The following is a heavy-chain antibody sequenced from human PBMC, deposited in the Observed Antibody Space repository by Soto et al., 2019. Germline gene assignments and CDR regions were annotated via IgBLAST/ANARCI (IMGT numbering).Heavy chain of an antibody. V-gene: IGHV4-30-4*01. CDR2: IYYSGTN. CDR3: AGATENYCILTSTRFDP. D-gene: IGHD3-9*01. J-gene: IGHJ5*02. Sequence: QVQLQESGPGLVKPSQTLTLPCTVSGGPINRGDYYWSWMRQPPGKGQERSGNIYYSGTNYYNPSLKCRVSISLDKSKDQFSLKLSSVTAADTGVYSCAGATENYCILTSTRFDPWGQGTLVTVSS. CDR1: GGPINRGDYY.